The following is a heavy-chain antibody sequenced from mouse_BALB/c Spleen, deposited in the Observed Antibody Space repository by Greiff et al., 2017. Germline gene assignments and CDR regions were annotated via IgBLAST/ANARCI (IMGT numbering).Heavy chain of an antibody. Sequence: DVKLVESGGGLVQPGGSLRLSCATSGFTFSDFYMEWVRQPPGKRLEWIAASRNKANDYTTEYSASVKGRFIGSRDTSQSILYLQMNALRAEDTAYYYGGRDGEWGFDYWGQGTTLTVSS. CDR2: SRNKANDYTT. CDR3: GRDGEWGFDY. CDR1: GFTFSDFY. V-gene: IGHV7-1*02. J-gene: IGHJ2*01.